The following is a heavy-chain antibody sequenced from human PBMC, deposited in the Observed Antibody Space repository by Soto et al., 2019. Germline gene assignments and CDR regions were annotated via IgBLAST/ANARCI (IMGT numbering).Heavy chain of an antibody. CDR3: ARGAAAGTWWELPDLMGFDY. V-gene: IGHV4-39*07. J-gene: IGHJ4*02. D-gene: IGHD6-13*01. Sequence: SETLSLTCTVSGGSISSSSYYWGWIRQPPGKGLEWIGSIYYSGSTNYNPSLKSRVTISVDTSKNQFSLKLSSVTAADTAVYYCARGAAAGTWWELPDLMGFDYWGQGTLVTVSS. CDR2: IYYSGST. CDR1: GGSISSSSYY.